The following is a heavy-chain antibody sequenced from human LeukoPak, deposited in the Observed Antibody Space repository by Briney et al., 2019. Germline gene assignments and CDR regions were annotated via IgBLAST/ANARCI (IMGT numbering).Heavy chain of an antibody. J-gene: IGHJ4*02. V-gene: IGHV1-2*02. Sequence: ASVKVSCKASGYTFTGYYMHWVRQAPGQGLEWMGWINPNSGGTNFAQKFQGRITMTRDTSISTAYMELSRLISDDTAVYYCARVFGRQLPDSWGQGTLDTVSS. CDR2: INPNSGGT. CDR1: GYTFTGYY. D-gene: IGHD1-26*01. CDR3: ARVFGRQLPDS.